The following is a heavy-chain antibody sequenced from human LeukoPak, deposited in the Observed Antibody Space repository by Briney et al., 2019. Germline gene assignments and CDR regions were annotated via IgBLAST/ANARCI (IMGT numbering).Heavy chain of an antibody. V-gene: IGHV3-48*03. CDR1: GFNFASYE. CDR2: ISSDGHVE. D-gene: IGHD3-9*01. CDR3: ARDTLNGPFVISLDY. Sequence: GGSLRLSCAASGFNFASYEMNWVRQTPGKGLEWVSHISSDGHVETYVDSVRGRFTMSRDNAKDLLFLQMHGLRAVDTAVYYCARDTLNGPFVISLDYWGQGALVTVSS. J-gene: IGHJ4*02.